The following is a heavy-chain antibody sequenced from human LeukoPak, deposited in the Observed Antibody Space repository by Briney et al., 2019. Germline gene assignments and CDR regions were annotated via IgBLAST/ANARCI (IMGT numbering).Heavy chain of an antibody. J-gene: IGHJ6*02. CDR3: AKDIVVVPAAIYYYYGMDV. CDR1: GFTFSSYG. V-gene: IGHV3-30*18. CDR2: ISYDGSNK. Sequence: VQPGRSLRLSCAASGFTFSSYGMHWVRQAPGKGLEWVAVISYDGSNKYYADSVKGRFTISRDNSKNTLYLQMNGLRAEDTAVYYCAKDIVVVPAAIYYYYGMDVWGQGTTVTVSS. D-gene: IGHD2-2*01.